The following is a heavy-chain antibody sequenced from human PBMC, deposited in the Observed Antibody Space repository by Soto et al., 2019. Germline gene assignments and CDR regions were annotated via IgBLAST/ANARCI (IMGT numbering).Heavy chain of an antibody. J-gene: IGHJ6*02. CDR2: IIPIFGTA. CDR3: ARKRYCSSTGCLTYGMDV. V-gene: IGHV1-69*13. CDR1: GGTFSSYA. D-gene: IGHD2-2*01. Sequence: SVKVSCKASGGTFSSYAISWVRQAPGQGLEWMGGIIPIFGTANYAQKFQGRVTITADESTSTAYMELSSLRSEDTAVYYCARKRYCSSTGCLTYGMDVWGQGTTVTVSS.